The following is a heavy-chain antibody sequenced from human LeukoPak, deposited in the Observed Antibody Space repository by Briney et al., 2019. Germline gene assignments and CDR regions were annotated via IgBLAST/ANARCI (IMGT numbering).Heavy chain of an antibody. D-gene: IGHD3-10*01. CDR1: GVSISSYY. CDR2: IYYSWST. V-gene: IGHV4-59*01. CDR3: ARTVITGRRVDYMDV. J-gene: IGHJ6*03. Sequence: SETLSLTCTVSGVSISSYYWSWIRQPPGKGLEWIGYIYYSWSTNYNPSLKSRVTTSVDTSKNQFSLKLSSVTAADTAVYYCARTVITGRRVDYMDVWGKGTTVTVSS.